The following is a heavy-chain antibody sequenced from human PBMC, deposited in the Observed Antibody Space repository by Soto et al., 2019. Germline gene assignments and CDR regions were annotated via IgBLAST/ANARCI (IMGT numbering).Heavy chain of an antibody. V-gene: IGHV1-69*06. D-gene: IGHD1-26*01. Sequence: QVQLVQSGAEVKKPGSSVKVSCKASGGTFGTYAISWVRQAPGQGLEWMGGIIPFFDTANYAQKFQGRVTITADKSTSTAYMEVSGLRSEDTAMYYCARCLGWELPFDYWGQGTLVTVSS. CDR3: ARCLGWELPFDY. CDR1: GGTFGTYA. CDR2: IIPFFDTA. J-gene: IGHJ4*02.